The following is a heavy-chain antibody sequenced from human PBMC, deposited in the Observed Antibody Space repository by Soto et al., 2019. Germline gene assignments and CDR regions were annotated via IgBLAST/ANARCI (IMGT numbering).Heavy chain of an antibody. CDR1: GGSISRYY. Sequence: QVQLQESGPGLVKPSETLSLTCTVSGGSISRYYWSWIRQPPGKGLEWIGYIYYSGSTNYNPSLKSRVTISVDTSKNQFSLKLSSVTAADTAVYYCARGAERVAMPSGYWGQGTLVTVSS. V-gene: IGHV4-59*01. D-gene: IGHD2-2*01. CDR2: IYYSGST. CDR3: ARGAERVAMPSGY. J-gene: IGHJ4*02.